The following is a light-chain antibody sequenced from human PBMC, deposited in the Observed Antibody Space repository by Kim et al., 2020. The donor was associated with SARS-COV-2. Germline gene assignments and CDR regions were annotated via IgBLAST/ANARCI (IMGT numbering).Light chain of an antibody. Sequence: VSPGKTAXXTCXXDKXGDXXXSWXXXQPGQAXVLVXXQDTKRPSGIPERXVGSNSGNTATXTISGAXXXDEADYYCXAWDNTWVFGGGTXLTVL. CDR3: XAWDNTWV. CDR2: QDT. J-gene: IGLJ3*02. CDR1: KXGDXX. V-gene: IGLV3-1*01.